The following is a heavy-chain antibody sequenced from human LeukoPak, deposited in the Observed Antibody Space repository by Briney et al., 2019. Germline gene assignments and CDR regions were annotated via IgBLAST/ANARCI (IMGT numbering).Heavy chain of an antibody. J-gene: IGHJ6*02. CDR3: ARDLVNYYYGMDV. V-gene: IGHV3-7*01. CDR2: IKQDGSEK. CDR1: GFTFSSYW. Sequence: GGSLRLSCAASGFTFSSYWMSWVRQAPGKGLKWVANIKQDGSEKYYVDSVKGRFTISRDNAKNSLYLQTNSLRAEDTAVYYCARDLVNYYYGMDVWGQGTTVTVSS. D-gene: IGHD2-8*02.